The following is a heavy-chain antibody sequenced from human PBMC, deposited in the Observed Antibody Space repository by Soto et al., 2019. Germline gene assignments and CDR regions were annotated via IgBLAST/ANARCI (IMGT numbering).Heavy chain of an antibody. Sequence: PGGSLRLSCAASGFRFNIAWMSWVRQATGKGLEWLANIKEDGSEKYYADSLRGRFTISRDNAKNSLYVQMNSLRVEDTAVYYCARGGIGYCSGGTCFHTAFDIWGQGSMVTVSS. V-gene: IGHV3-7*01. CDR3: ARGGIGYCSGGTCFHTAFDI. D-gene: IGHD2-15*01. CDR1: GFRFNIAW. CDR2: IKEDGSEK. J-gene: IGHJ3*02.